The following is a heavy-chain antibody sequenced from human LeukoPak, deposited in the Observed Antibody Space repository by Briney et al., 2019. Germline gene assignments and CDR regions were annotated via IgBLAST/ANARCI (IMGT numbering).Heavy chain of an antibody. D-gene: IGHD3-10*01. V-gene: IGHV3-53*01. CDR1: GFTVSSNY. J-gene: IGHJ6*03. CDR3: ASGSGSYRTPYYYMDV. CDR2: IYSGGST. Sequence: GGSLRLSCAASGFTVSSNYMSWVRQAPGKGLEWVSVIYSGGSTYYADSVKGRFTISRDNSKDTLYLQMNSLRAEDTAVYYCASGSGSYRTPYYYMDVWGTGTTVTVSS.